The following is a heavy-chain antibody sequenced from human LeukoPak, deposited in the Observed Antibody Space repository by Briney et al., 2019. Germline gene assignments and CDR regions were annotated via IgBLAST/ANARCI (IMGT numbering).Heavy chain of an antibody. CDR2: ISGSGGST. J-gene: IGHJ6*02. Sequence: PGGSLRLSCAASGFTFSSYAMSWVRQAPGKGLEWVSAISGSGGSTYYADSVKGRFTISRDNSKNTLYLQMNSLRAEDTAVYYCAKGWSVVYGDYVYYYYYGMDVWGQGTTVTVSS. V-gene: IGHV3-23*01. D-gene: IGHD4-17*01. CDR3: AKGWSVVYGDYVYYYYYGMDV. CDR1: GFTFSSYA.